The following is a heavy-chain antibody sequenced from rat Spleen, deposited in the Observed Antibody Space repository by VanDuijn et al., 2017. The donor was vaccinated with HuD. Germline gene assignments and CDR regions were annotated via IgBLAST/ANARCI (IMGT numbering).Heavy chain of an antibody. J-gene: IGHJ3*01. V-gene: IGHV6-8*01. Sequence: EVQLVETGGSLVQPGKSLKLTCATSGFSFTSAWMHWVRQSPEKKLEWVAQIKARSNNYATYYAESVRGRFTISRDDSKSSVYLQMNTLKEEDTAIYYCVWDYRNWFPYWGQGTLVTVSS. D-gene: IGHD1-1*01. CDR2: IKARSNNYAT. CDR1: GFSFTSAW. CDR3: VWDYRNWFPY.